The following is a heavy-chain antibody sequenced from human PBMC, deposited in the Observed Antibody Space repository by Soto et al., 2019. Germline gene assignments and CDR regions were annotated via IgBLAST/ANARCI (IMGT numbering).Heavy chain of an antibody. CDR1: GYTFTSYA. V-gene: IGHV1-3*05. CDR3: ARATGIAVADY. D-gene: IGHD6-19*01. Sequence: QVQLVQSGAEEKKPGASVKVSCKASGYTFTSYAMHWVRQAPGQRLEWMGWINAGNGNTKYSQKFQGRVTITRDTASSTAYMELSSLRSEDTAVYYCARATGIAVADYWGQGTLVTFSS. J-gene: IGHJ4*02. CDR2: INAGNGNT.